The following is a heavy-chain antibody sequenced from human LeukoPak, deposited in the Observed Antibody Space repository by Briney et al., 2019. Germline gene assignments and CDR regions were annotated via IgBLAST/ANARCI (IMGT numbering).Heavy chain of an antibody. Sequence: SQSLSLTCAVYGGSFSGFYSGWIRHPPEKGREWGGEIHHIGSTNYNTSLKRRVTISVDTSKNQFSLRLSSVTAADTAVYYCARGLTRDTSLVVPAALRYYYYGMDVWGQGTTVTVSS. V-gene: IGHV4-34*01. J-gene: IGHJ6*02. CDR3: ARGLTRDTSLVVPAALRYYYYGMDV. D-gene: IGHD2-2*01. CDR1: GGSFSGFY. CDR2: IHHIGST.